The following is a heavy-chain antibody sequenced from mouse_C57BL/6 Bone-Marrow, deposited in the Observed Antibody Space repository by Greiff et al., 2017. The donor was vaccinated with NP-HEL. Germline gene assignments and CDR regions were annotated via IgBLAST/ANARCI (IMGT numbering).Heavy chain of an antibody. J-gene: IGHJ4*01. CDR1: GYTFTSYW. Sequence: QVHVKQPGAELVKPGASVKMSCKASGYTFTSYWITWVKQRPGQGLEWIGDIYPGSGSTDYNEKFKSKATLTVDTSSSTAYMQLSSLTSEDSAVYYCARRGDYDVRAMDYWGQGTSVTVSS. V-gene: IGHV1-55*01. CDR2: IYPGSGST. CDR3: ARRGDYDVRAMDY. D-gene: IGHD2-4*01.